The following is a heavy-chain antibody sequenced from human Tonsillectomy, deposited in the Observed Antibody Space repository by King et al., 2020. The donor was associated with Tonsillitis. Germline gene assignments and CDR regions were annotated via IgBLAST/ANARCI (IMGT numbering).Heavy chain of an antibody. V-gene: IGHV4-30-2*01. CDR3: ASWILGGYFDY. CDR1: GGSISSGGYS. Sequence: QLQESGSGLVKPSQTLSLTCAVSGGSISSGGYSWSWIRQPPGKGLEWIGYIYHSGSTYYNPSLKSRVTISVDRSKNQFSLKLSSVTAADTAVYYCASWILGGYFDYWGQGTLVTVSS. J-gene: IGHJ4*02. CDR2: IYHSGST. D-gene: IGHD2-2*03.